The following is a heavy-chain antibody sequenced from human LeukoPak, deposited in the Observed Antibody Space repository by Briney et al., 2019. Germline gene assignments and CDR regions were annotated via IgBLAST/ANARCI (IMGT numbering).Heavy chain of an antibody. J-gene: IGHJ4*02. D-gene: IGHD5-18*01. CDR1: GFTFSSYA. CDR3: AGGSGYTYAFTGRERTKSRLDY. Sequence: AGSLCLSCAAYGFTFSSYAMSWVRQAPGEGLEWVSYISSLGSTNYYADSVKGRFSISRYNSENTLYLQMNSLRAEDTAVYYCAGGSGYTYAFTGRERTKSRLDYWGQGTLVTVSS. CDR2: ISSLGSTN. V-gene: IGHV3-48*01.